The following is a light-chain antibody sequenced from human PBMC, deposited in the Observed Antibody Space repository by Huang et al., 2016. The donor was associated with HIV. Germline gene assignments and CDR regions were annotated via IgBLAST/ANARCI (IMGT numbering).Light chain of an antibody. CDR1: QSVSSN. CDR3: QQYNNWPWT. Sequence: EKVMTQSPATLSVSPGERATLSCRASQSVSSNLAWYQQKPGQAPRLLMYGASTRATGIPARFSGSGSGTECTLTISSLQSEDFAVYYCQQYNNWPWTFGQGTKVEIK. J-gene: IGKJ1*01. V-gene: IGKV3-15*01. CDR2: GAS.